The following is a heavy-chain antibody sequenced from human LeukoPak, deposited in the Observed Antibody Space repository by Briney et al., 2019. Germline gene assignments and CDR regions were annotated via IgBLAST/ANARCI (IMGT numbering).Heavy chain of an antibody. J-gene: IGHJ4*02. D-gene: IGHD3-9*01. V-gene: IGHV1-24*01. CDR1: GYTLTELS. CDR2: FDPEDGET. CDR3: ATGLSRVLRYCDWLLAPLFDY. Sequence: GASVKVSCKVSGYTLTELSMHWVRQAPGKGLEWMGGFDPEDGETIYAQKFQGRVTMTEDTSTDTAYMELSSLRSEDTAVYYCATGLSRVLRYCDWLLAPLFDYWGQGTLVTVSS.